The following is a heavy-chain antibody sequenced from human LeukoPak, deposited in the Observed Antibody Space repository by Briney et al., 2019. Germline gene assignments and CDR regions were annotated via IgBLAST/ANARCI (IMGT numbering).Heavy chain of an antibody. Sequence: GGSLRLSCAASGFTFSSYAMSWVRQAPGKGLEWVSAISGSGGSTYYADSVKGRFTISRDNSKNTLYLQMNSLRAEDTAVYYCAKIGGGQDYYYYGMDVWGQGTTVTVSS. V-gene: IGHV3-23*01. CDR3: AKIGGGQDYYYYGMDV. CDR1: GFTFSSYA. D-gene: IGHD3-16*01. CDR2: ISGSGGST. J-gene: IGHJ6*02.